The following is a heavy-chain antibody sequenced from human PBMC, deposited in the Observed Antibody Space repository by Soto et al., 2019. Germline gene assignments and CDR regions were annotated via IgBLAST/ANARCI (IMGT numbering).Heavy chain of an antibody. V-gene: IGHV4-4*02. D-gene: IGHD3-10*01. J-gene: IGHJ4*02. CDR2: IYHSGST. Sequence: QVQLQESGPGLVKPSGTLSLTCAVSGGSIRSSNWWSWVRQPPGKGLEWIGKIYHSGSTNYNPSLKGRVTITVDKSKNQFSLKLSSVTAAYTAVYYCARVYMVRGTIIRYFDYWGQGTLVTVSS. CDR3: ARVYMVRGTIIRYFDY. CDR1: GGSIRSSNW.